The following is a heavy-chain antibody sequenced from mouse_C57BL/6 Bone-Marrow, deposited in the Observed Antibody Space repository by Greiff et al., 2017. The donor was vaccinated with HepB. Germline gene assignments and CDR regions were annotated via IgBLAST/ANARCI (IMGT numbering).Heavy chain of an antibody. D-gene: IGHD1-1*01. V-gene: IGHV1-81*01. CDR3: ARSLHYYGSSSYWYFNV. Sequence: VQLQQSGAELARPGASVKLSCKASGYTFTSYGISWVKQRTGQGLEWIGEIYPRSGNTYYNEKFKGKATLTADKSSSTAYMELRSLTSEYSAVYFCARSLHYYGSSSYWYFNVWGTGTTVTVSS. CDR2: IYPRSGNT. J-gene: IGHJ1*03. CDR1: GYTFTSYG.